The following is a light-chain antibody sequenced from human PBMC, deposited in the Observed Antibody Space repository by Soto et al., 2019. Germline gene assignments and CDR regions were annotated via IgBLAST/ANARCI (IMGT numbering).Light chain of an antibody. CDR3: QQYNSYWT. CDR2: DAS. CDR1: QSITRW. J-gene: IGKJ1*01. Sequence: DIQMTQSPSTLSASVGDRVTITCRASQSITRWLAWYQQKPGKAPKLLIYDASNLQSGVPSRFSGSGSGTEFTHTISSMKPDDFAAYYCQQYNSYWTFGQGTKVEIK. V-gene: IGKV1-5*01.